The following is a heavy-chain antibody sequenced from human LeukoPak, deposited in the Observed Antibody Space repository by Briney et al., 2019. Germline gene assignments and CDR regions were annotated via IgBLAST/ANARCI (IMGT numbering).Heavy chain of an antibody. CDR1: GYTFTSYY. J-gene: IGHJ4*02. V-gene: IGHV1-69*06. D-gene: IGHD5-24*01. CDR2: IIPIFGTA. CDR3: ARGDDGYNSGHYYFDY. Sequence: ASVKVSCKASGYTFTSYYMHWVRQAPGQGLEWMGGIIPIFGTANYAQKFQGRVTITADKSTSTAYMELSSLRSEDTAVYYCARGDDGYNSGHYYFDYWGQGTLVTVSS.